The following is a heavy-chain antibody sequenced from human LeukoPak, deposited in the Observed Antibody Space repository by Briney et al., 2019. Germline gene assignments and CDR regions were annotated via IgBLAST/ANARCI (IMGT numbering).Heavy chain of an antibody. Sequence: GGSLRLSCAASGFTFSNAWMSWVRQAPRKGLEWVGRIKSKTDGGTTDYAAPVKGRFTISRDDSKNTLYLQMNSLKTEDTAVYYCHNYYDSSGYYAGYWGQGTLVTVSS. CDR1: GFTFSNAW. CDR3: HNYYDSSGYYAGY. V-gene: IGHV3-15*01. D-gene: IGHD3-22*01. J-gene: IGHJ4*02. CDR2: IKSKTDGGTT.